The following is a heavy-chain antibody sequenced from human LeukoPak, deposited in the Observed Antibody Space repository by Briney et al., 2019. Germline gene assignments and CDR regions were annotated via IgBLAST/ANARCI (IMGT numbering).Heavy chain of an antibody. CDR3: ARLDSTYYDFWSGYYKGGDWFDP. CDR2: IYYSGST. CDR1: GGSVSSGSYY. J-gene: IGHJ5*02. Sequence: PSETLSLTCTVSGGSVSSGSYYWSWIRQPPGKGLEWIGYIYYSGSTNYNPSLKSRVTISVDTSKNQFSLKLSSVTAADTAVYYCARLDSTYYDFWSGYYKGGDWFDPWGQGTLVTVSS. D-gene: IGHD3-3*01. V-gene: IGHV4-61*01.